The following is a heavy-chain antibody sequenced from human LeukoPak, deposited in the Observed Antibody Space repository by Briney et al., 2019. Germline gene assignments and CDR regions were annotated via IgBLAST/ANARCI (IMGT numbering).Heavy chain of an antibody. V-gene: IGHV3-23*01. CDR1: GFTFSSYA. J-gene: IGHJ4*02. CDR3: ANLGIVGATPTFDY. Sequence: PGGSLRLSCAASGFTFSSYAMSWVRQAPGKGLEWVSAISGSGGSTYYADSVKGRFTISRDNSKNTLYLRMNSLRAEDTAVYYCANLGIVGATPTFDYWGQGTLVTVSS. D-gene: IGHD1-26*01. CDR2: ISGSGGST.